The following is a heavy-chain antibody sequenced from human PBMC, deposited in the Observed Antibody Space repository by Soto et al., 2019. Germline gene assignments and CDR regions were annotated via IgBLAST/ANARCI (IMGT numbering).Heavy chain of an antibody. CDR3: AKDRCSGGSCYPPIQYFQH. D-gene: IGHD2-15*01. CDR2: ISGSGGST. Sequence: EVQLLESGGGLVQPGGSLRLSCAASGFTFSSYAMSWVRQAPGKGLEWVSAISGSGGSTYYADSVKGRFTISRDNSKNTLYLQMNSLRAEGTAVYYCAKDRCSGGSCYPPIQYFQHWGQGTLVTVSS. CDR1: GFTFSSYA. V-gene: IGHV3-23*01. J-gene: IGHJ1*01.